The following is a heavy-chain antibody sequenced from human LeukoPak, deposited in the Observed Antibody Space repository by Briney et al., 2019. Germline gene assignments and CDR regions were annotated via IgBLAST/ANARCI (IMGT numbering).Heavy chain of an antibody. D-gene: IGHD5-18*01. CDR1: GFTFSSYD. Sequence: PGGSRRLSCAASGFTFSSYDMNWVRQAPGKGLECISYISTSGSITLYADSVKGRFTISRDNARNSLYMQMNSLRPEDTSVYYCARVPKDGYSYGFYDFWGHGILVTVA. CDR3: ARVPKDGYSYGFYDF. V-gene: IGHV3-48*03. CDR2: ISTSGSIT. J-gene: IGHJ4*01.